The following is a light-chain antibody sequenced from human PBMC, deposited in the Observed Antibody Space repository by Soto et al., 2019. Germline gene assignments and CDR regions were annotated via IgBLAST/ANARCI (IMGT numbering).Light chain of an antibody. CDR3: QQYGHKIT. V-gene: IGKV1-33*01. CDR1: QDISYH. J-gene: IGKJ4*01. Sequence: DIQMTQSPSSLSASVGDRVTITCQASQDISYHLHWYQQKPGKAPALLIYDASNLETGVPSRFSGSGSGADFTFTISRLQPDDIASYYCQQYGHKITFGGGTKVEIK. CDR2: DAS.